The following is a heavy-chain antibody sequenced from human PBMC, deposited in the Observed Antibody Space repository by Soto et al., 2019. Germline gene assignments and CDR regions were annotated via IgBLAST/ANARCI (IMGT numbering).Heavy chain of an antibody. V-gene: IGHV3-23*01. D-gene: IGHD6-19*01. J-gene: IGHJ5*01. Sequence: PGGSLRLSCAASGFTFSDYAMSWVRQAPGKGLEWVSVINSDGATYYADSVQGRFSISRDNSKSTLYLQMNSLSVEDTAIYYCASRPRGSVAGTLDSWGQGFLVTVPQ. CDR1: GFTFSDYA. CDR2: INSDGAT. CDR3: ASRPRGSVAGTLDS.